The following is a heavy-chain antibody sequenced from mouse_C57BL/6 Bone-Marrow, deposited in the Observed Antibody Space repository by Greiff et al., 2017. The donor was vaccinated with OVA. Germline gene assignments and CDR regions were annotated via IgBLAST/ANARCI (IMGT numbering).Heavy chain of an antibody. CDR3: ARGGLRVFAY. CDR1: GYSFTGYY. V-gene: IGHV1-42*01. CDR2: INPSTGGT. Sequence: DVQLQESGPELVKPGASVKISCKASGYSFTGYYMNWVKQSPEKSLEWIGEINPSTGGTTYNQKFKAKATLTVDKSSSTAYMQLKSLTSEDSAVYYCARGGLRVFAYWGQGTLVTVSA. J-gene: IGHJ3*01. D-gene: IGHD3-1*01.